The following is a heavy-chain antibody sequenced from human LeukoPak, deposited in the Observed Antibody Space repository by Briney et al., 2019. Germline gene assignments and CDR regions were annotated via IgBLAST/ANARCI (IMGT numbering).Heavy chain of an antibody. CDR3: ASDGWGVVIY. Sequence: PSETLSLTCAVYGGSFSGYYWSWIRQPPGKGLEWIGEINHSGSTNYNPSLKSRVTISVDTSKNQFSLKLSSVTAADTAVYYCASDGWGVVIYWGQGTLVTVSS. CDR2: INHSGST. J-gene: IGHJ4*02. D-gene: IGHD3-10*01. V-gene: IGHV4-34*01. CDR1: GGSFSGYY.